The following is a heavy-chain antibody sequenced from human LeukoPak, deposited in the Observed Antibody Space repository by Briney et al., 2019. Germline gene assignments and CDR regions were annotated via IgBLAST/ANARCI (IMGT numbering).Heavy chain of an antibody. D-gene: IGHD3-22*01. CDR2: IYYSGST. J-gene: IGHJ4*02. CDR3: ARDSYYYDTSGYYQCDN. Sequence: RASETLSLTCTVSGGSISSYYWSWIRQPPGKGLEWIGYIYYSGSTYYNPSLEGRVTMSVDTSKNQFSLKLNSVTPADTAVYYCARDSYYYDTSGYYQCDNWGQGILVTVSS. V-gene: IGHV4-59*12. CDR1: GGSISSYY.